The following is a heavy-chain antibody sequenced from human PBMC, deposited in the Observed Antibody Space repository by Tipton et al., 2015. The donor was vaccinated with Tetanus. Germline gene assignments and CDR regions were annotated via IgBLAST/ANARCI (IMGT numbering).Heavy chain of an antibody. Sequence: TLSLTCSVSGASIRSYYWNWIRQVPGKGLEWIGYTHHSGNTKYNPSLSGRVTTSVDTSKNQVSLRLTSVTAADTAVYSCAGGLVRWYEPWGRGTLVSVSS. V-gene: IGHV4-59*01. J-gene: IGHJ5*02. D-gene: IGHD3-10*01. CDR2: THHSGNT. CDR1: GASIRSYY. CDR3: AGGLVRWYEP.